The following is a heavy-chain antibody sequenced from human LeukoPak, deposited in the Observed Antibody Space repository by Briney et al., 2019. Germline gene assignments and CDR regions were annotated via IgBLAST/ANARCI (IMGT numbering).Heavy chain of an antibody. CDR1: GYSFTSYW. V-gene: IGHV5-51*01. CDR3: ARMGYYDSSGYLIIEY. CDR2: IDPDDSDT. J-gene: IGHJ4*02. D-gene: IGHD3-22*01. Sequence: GESLQISCKGSGYSFTSYWIGWVRQLPGKGLEWMGVIDPDDSDTRYSPSFQGQVTISADKSISTAYLQWSSLKASDTAMYYCARMGYYDSSGYLIIEYGGQGTLVTVS.